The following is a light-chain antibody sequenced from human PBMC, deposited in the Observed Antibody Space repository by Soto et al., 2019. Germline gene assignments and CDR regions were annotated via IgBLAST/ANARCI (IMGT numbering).Light chain of an antibody. CDR2: AAS. Sequence: AILITKSQSSLSASTGDRVTITCRASQGISSYLAWYQQKPGKAPKLLIYAASTLQSGVPSRFSGSGSGTDFTLTISCLQSEDFATYYCQQYYSYPWTFGQGTKVDIK. CDR3: QQYYSYPWT. V-gene: IGKV1-8*01. CDR1: QGISSY. J-gene: IGKJ1*01.